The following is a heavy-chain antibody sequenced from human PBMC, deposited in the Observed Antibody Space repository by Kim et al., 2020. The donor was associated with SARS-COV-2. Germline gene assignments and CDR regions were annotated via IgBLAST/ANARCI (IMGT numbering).Heavy chain of an antibody. J-gene: IGHJ5*02. CDR2: IWHDGSTE. V-gene: IGHV3-33*01. CDR3: ALDRDGPADQ. CDR1: GFIFSNYA. Sequence: GGSLRLSCAASGFIFSNYAMHWVRQAPGKGLEWVAVIWHDGSTEHYADSVRGRFTISRDNSRNMVYLQMNSLRVEDTAVYNCALDRDGPADQWGQGTQVT.